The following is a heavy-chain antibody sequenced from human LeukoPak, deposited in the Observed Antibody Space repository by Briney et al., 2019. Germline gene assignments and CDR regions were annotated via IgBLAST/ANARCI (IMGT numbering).Heavy chain of an antibody. CDR3: AREGNYYDSSGYGPYFDY. CDR1: GFTFSDYY. CDR2: ISSSGSTI. V-gene: IGHV3-11*01. Sequence: GGSLRLSCAASGFTFSDYYMSWIRQAPGRGLEWVSYISSSGSTIYYADSVKGRFTISRDNAKNSLYLQMNSLRAEDTAVYYCAREGNYYDSSGYGPYFDYWGQGTLVTVSS. D-gene: IGHD3-22*01. J-gene: IGHJ4*02.